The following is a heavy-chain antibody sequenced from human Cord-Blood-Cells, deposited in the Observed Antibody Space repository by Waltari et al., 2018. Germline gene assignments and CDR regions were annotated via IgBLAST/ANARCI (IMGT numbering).Heavy chain of an antibody. CDR2: MNPNSGNT. V-gene: IGHV1-8*03. CDR1: GKTFPSHD. D-gene: IGHD2-21*01. J-gene: IGHJ2*01. CDR3: ARGVMVTGWYFDL. Sequence: QVQLVQSGAEGKKPGASVKVSCKASGKTFPSHDINWVRQATGQGLEWMGWMNPNSGNTGYAQKFQGRVTITRNTSISTAYMELSSLRSEDTAVYYCARGVMVTGWYFDLWGRGTLVTVSS.